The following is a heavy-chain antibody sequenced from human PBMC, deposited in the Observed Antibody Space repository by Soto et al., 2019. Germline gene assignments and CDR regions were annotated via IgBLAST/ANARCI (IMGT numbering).Heavy chain of an antibody. V-gene: IGHV3-30-3*01. D-gene: IGHD3-16*01. CDR2: ISHDATTK. CDR1: GFTFSSYP. J-gene: IGHJ4*02. CDR3: ARVPSGGAPGYFEY. Sequence: QVQLVESGGGVVQPGRSLTLSCAASGFTFSSYPLHWVRQAPGKGLEWVAVISHDATTKYYADSVRGRFTICRDNSENTLYLQMTRLRDEDPAVYYRARVPSGGAPGYFEYWGQGTLVTVS.